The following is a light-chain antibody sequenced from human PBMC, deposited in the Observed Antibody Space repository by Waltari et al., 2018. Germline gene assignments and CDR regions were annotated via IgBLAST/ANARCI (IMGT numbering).Light chain of an antibody. CDR3: QQYNSYSRT. Sequence: DIQMTQSPSTLSASVGDRVTITCRASQSISSWLAWYQQQPGKAPKLLIYKASSLESGVPSRCSGSGSGTEFTLNISSLQPDDFATYYCQQYNSYSRTFGQGTKLEIK. J-gene: IGKJ2*01. CDR1: QSISSW. CDR2: KAS. V-gene: IGKV1-5*03.